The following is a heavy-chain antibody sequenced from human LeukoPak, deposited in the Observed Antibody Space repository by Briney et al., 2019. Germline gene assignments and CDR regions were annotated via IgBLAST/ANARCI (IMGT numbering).Heavy chain of an antibody. CDR2: IAPGDSDT. J-gene: IGHJ4*02. Sequence: GESLQISFKGSGYSFTTHWIAWVRQMPGKGLEWMGIIAPGDSDTRYSPSFQGQVTISADKSISTAYLQWSGLRASDTAMYYCARHRSASFTKDFDHWGQGTLVTVSS. V-gene: IGHV5-51*01. D-gene: IGHD1-26*01. CDR1: GYSFTTHW. CDR3: ARHRSASFTKDFDH.